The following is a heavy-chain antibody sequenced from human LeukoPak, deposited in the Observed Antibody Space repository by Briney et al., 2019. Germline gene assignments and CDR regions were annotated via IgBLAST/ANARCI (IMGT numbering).Heavy chain of an antibody. CDR1: GGSFSGYY. CDR2: INHSGST. V-gene: IGHV4-34*01. CDR3: TREDRPYCPFAY. Sequence: SETLSLTCAVYGGSFSGYYWSWIRQPPGKGLELIGEINHSGSTNYNPSLKSRVTISVDTSKNQFSLKLSSVTAADTAVYYCTREDRPYCPFAYWGQGVLVTVSS. D-gene: IGHD1-26*01. J-gene: IGHJ4*02.